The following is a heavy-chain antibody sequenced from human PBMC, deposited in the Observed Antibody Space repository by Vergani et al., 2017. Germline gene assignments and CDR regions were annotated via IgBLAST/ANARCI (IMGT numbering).Heavy chain of an antibody. J-gene: IGHJ4*02. Sequence: QLQLQESGPGLVKPSETLSLTCTVSGGSISSSSYYWGWIRQPPGKGLEWIGSIYYSGSTYYNPSLKSQVTISVDTSTNQFSLKLSSVTAADTAVYYCARLKFDYYDSSATIDYWGQGTLVTVSS. CDR1: GGSISSSSYY. D-gene: IGHD3-22*01. CDR2: IYYSGST. V-gene: IGHV4-39*01. CDR3: ARLKFDYYDSSATIDY.